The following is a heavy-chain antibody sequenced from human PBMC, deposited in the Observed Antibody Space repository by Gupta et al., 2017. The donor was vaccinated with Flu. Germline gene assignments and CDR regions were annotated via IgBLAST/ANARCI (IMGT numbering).Heavy chain of an antibody. CDR3: ARHSPKTTVVTPYAFDI. CDR2: ISSSSSYI. J-gene: IGHJ3*02. D-gene: IGHD4-17*01. CDR1: GFTFSSYS. V-gene: IGHV3-21*01. Sequence: EVQLVESGGGLVKPGGSLRLSCAASGFTFSSYSMNWVRQAPGKGLEWVSSISSSSSYIYYADSVKGRFTISRDNAKNSLYLQMNSLRAEDTAVYYCARHSPKTTVVTPYAFDIWGQGTMVTVSS.